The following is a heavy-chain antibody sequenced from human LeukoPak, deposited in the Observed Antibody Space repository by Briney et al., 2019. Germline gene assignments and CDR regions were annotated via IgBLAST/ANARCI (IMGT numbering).Heavy chain of an antibody. V-gene: IGHV3-66*01. D-gene: IGHD6-13*01. CDR2: VYSGGST. Sequence: GGSLRLSCAASGFTVSANYMTWVRQAPGKGLGWVSVVYSGGSTYYTDSVKGSFPISRDSSKDTLYLQMNSLRAEDTAVYYCALGEPSSSWGQGTLVTVSS. J-gene: IGHJ4*02. CDR1: GFTVSANY. CDR3: ALGEPSSS.